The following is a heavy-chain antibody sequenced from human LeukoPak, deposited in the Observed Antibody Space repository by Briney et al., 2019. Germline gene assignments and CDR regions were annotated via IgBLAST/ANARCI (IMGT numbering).Heavy chain of an antibody. V-gene: IGHV3-11*04. CDR1: GFTFSDYY. Sequence: GGSLRLSCAASGFTFSDYYMSWIRQAPGKGLEWVSYISSSGSTIYYADSVKGRFTISRDNAKNSLYLQMNSLRAEDTAVYYCARDGDYGDYEAFGIWGQGTMVTVSS. CDR3: ARDGDYGDYEAFGI. J-gene: IGHJ3*02. CDR2: ISSSGSTI. D-gene: IGHD4-17*01.